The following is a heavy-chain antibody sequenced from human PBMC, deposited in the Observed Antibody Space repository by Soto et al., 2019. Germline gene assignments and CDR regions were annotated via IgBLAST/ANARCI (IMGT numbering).Heavy chain of an antibody. V-gene: IGHV1-8*03. CDR1: GYTFTSYD. J-gene: IGHJ4*02. Sequence: ASVKVFFKASGYTFTSYDINWVRQATGQGLEMMGWLNPNSGNTGYAQKFQGRVTITRNTSISTAYMELSSLSAKDTSLYNSARTLYGDNVEYWGQATLVTVTS. D-gene: IGHD4-17*01. CDR3: ARTLYGDNVEY. CDR2: LNPNSGNT.